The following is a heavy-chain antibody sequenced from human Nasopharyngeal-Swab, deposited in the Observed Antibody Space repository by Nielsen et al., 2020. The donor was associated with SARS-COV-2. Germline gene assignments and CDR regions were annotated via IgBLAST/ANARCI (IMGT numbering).Heavy chain of an antibody. CDR3: AKTVKWAFDI. CDR2: ISWNSGSI. J-gene: IGHJ3*02. Sequence: GGSLRLSCAASGFTFDDYAMHWVRQAPGKGLEWVSGISWNSGSIGYADSVKGRFTIPRDNAKNSLYLQMNSLRAEDTALYYCAKTVKWAFDIWGQGTMVTVSS. D-gene: IGHD1-26*01. CDR1: GFTFDDYA. V-gene: IGHV3-9*01.